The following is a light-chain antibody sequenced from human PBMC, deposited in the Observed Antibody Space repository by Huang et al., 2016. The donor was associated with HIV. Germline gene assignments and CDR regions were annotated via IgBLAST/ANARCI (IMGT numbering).Light chain of an antibody. CDR3: QQCNNWPRA. CDR2: GAS. Sequence: EIVMTQSPATLSVSPGERATLACRASQSVGSNLAWYQQKPGQAPRLLIYGASTRATGSPARFSGSGSGTEFTLTISSLQSEDFAVYYCQQCNNWPRAFGQGTKVEIK. J-gene: IGKJ1*01. V-gene: IGKV3-15*01. CDR1: QSVGSN.